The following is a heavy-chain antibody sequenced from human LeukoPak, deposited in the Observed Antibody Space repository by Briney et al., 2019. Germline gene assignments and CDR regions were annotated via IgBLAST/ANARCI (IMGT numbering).Heavy chain of an antibody. CDR3: ARGSRGSYQGDYFDY. V-gene: IGHV5-51*01. J-gene: IGHJ4*02. D-gene: IGHD1-26*01. CDR1: GYRFTNYW. CDR2: IYPGDSDT. Sequence: GESLKISCKGSGYRFTNYWIGWVRQMPGKGLEWMGIIYPGDSDTRYSPSFQGQVTISADKSISTAYLQWSSLKASDTAMYYCARGSRGSYQGDYFDYWGQGTLVTVSS.